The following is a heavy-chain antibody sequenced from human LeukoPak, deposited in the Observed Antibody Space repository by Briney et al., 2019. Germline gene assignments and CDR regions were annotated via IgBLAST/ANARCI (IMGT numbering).Heavy chain of an antibody. CDR2: IWYDGSNK. CDR3: ARGWLDIVGAVDI. Sequence: GGSLRLSCAASGFTFSSYGMPWVRPAPGKGLEWVAVIWYDGSNKYYADSVKGRFTISRDNSKNTLYLQMNSLRAEDTAVYYCARGWLDIVGAVDIWGQGTMVTVSS. J-gene: IGHJ3*02. D-gene: IGHD1-26*01. V-gene: IGHV3-33*01. CDR1: GFTFSSYG.